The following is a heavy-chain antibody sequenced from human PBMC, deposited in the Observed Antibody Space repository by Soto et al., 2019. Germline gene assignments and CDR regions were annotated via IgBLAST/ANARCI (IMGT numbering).Heavy chain of an antibody. CDR3: AREIAARRLFYYYGMDV. J-gene: IGHJ6*02. CDR2: INPSGGST. Sequence: ASVKVSCKASGYTFTSYYMHWVRQAPGQRLEWMGIINPSGGSTSYAQKFQGRVTMTRDTSTSTVYMELSSLRSEDTAVYYCAREIAARRLFYYYGMDVWGQGTTVTVSS. V-gene: IGHV1-46*01. D-gene: IGHD6-6*01. CDR1: GYTFTSYY.